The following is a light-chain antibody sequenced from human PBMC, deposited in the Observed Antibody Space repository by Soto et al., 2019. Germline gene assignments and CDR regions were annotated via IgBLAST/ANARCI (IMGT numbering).Light chain of an antibody. Sequence: QSALTQPASVSASPGQSITISCAGTSSGVGGWPHVSWYQQHPGKAPKLVIYEVSNRPSGVSSRFSGSKSGSTASLTISGLQAEDEADYYCSSYTSSSTLVFGGGTKVTVL. J-gene: IGLJ2*01. CDR3: SSYTSSSTLV. CDR1: SSGVGGWPH. V-gene: IGLV2-14*01. CDR2: EVS.